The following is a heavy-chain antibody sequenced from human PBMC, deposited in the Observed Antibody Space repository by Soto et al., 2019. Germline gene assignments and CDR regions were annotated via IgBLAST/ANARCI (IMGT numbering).Heavy chain of an antibody. V-gene: IGHV3-48*01. CDR1: GFTFSSYS. Sequence: EVQLVECGGGLVQPGGSLRHSCAASGFTFSSYSMNWVRQAPGKGLEWVSYISSSSSTIYYADSVKGRFTISRDNAKNSLYLQMNSLRAEDTAVYYCARHPERIAQIGWFDPWGQGTLVIVSS. CDR3: ARHPERIAQIGWFDP. CDR2: ISSSSSTI. D-gene: IGHD6-13*01. J-gene: IGHJ5*02.